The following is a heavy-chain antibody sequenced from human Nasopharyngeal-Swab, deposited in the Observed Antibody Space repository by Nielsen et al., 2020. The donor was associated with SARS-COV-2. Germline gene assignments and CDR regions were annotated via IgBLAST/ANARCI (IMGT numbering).Heavy chain of an antibody. J-gene: IGHJ4*02. CDR2: IRGDGSDP. CDR1: GCIFSNYW. CDR3: ARDRSGETGTVGAD. V-gene: IGHV3-74*01. Sequence: GESLKISCAGSGCIFSNYWMHWVRQAPGKGLVWVSRIRGDGSDPSYADSVKGRFTISKDNAKNTMYLQMNSLRADDTAMYFCARDRSGETGTVGADWGQGTLVTVSS. D-gene: IGHD1-7*01.